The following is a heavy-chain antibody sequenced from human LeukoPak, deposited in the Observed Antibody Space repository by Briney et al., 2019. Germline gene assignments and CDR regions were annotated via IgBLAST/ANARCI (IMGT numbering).Heavy chain of an antibody. CDR3: ARDSGDILTGSYFDY. Sequence: SETLSLTCTVSSGSISSYYWSWIRQPPGKGLEWIGYVYYSGSTNYNPSLQSRVTISVDTSRNELSLKLSSVTAADTAVYYCARDSGDILTGSYFDYWGQGTLVTVSS. V-gene: IGHV4-59*01. CDR2: VYYSGST. D-gene: IGHD3-9*01. J-gene: IGHJ4*02. CDR1: SGSISSYY.